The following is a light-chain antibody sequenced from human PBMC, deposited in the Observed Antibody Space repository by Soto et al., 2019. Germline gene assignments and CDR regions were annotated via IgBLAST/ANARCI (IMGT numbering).Light chain of an antibody. CDR2: DAS. CDR3: QQYSDYKS. V-gene: IGKV1-5*01. J-gene: IGKJ1*01. Sequence: DIQMTQSPSTLSASVGDRVTITCRASQNIRNGVAWYQQKPGKAPNLLIYDASSLQSGVPSRFSGSGSGTDFTLTISSLQYDEFATYDCQQYSDYKSFGQGTKVEVK. CDR1: QNIRNG.